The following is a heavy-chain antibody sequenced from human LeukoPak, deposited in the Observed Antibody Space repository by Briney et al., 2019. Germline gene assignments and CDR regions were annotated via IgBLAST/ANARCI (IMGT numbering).Heavy chain of an antibody. Sequence: SVPTLVNLTQTLTLTCTFSGFSLTTSGVGVGWIRQPPEKVLECIAVIYWNDDLRNSPALKSTLTITKDTSKNQVVLIMTSMYPADTATYCCAHTRTAPGHLYSRFGPWGQGTLVTVSS. D-gene: IGHD5-18*01. J-gene: IGHJ5*02. CDR1: GFSLTTSGVG. V-gene: IGHV2-5*01. CDR2: IYWNDDL. CDR3: AHTRTAPGHLYSRFGP.